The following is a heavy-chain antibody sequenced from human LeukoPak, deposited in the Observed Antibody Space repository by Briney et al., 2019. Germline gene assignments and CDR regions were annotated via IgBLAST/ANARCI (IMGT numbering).Heavy chain of an antibody. J-gene: IGHJ3*02. CDR3: ARKIYDYGDSIHAFDI. D-gene: IGHD4-17*01. CDR1: GGTFSSYT. V-gene: IGHV1-69*02. Sequence: SVKVSCKASGGTFSSYTISWVRQTPGQGLEWMGRIIPILGIANYAQKFQGRVTITADKSTSTAYMELSSLRSEDTAVYYCARKIYDYGDSIHAFDIWGQGTMVTVSS. CDR2: IIPILGIA.